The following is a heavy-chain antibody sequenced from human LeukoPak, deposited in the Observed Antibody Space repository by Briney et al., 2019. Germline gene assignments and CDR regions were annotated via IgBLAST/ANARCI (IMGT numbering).Heavy chain of an antibody. CDR3: ARIHGGNSILFDY. J-gene: IGHJ4*02. D-gene: IGHD4-23*01. V-gene: IGHV3-48*03. Sequence: GGSLRLSCAASGFTFSSYEMNWVRQAPGKGLEWVSYISSSGSTIYYADSVKGRFTISRDNAKNSLYLQMNSLRAEDTAVYYCARIHGGNSILFDYWGQGTLVTVSS. CDR2: ISSSGSTI. CDR1: GFTFSSYE.